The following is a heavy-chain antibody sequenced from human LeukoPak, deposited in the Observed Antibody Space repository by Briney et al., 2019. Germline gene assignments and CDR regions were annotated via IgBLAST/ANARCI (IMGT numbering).Heavy chain of an antibody. CDR1: GGSISSSSYY. D-gene: IGHD3-10*01. CDR3: ARRRPLNYYGSGSYSRSWFDP. V-gene: IGHV4-39*07. Sequence: SETLSLTCTVSGGSISSSSYYWSWIRQPPGKGLEWIGEINHSGSTNYNPSLKSRVTISVDTSKNQFSLKLSSVTAADTAVYYCARRRPLNYYGSGSYSRSWFDPWGQGTLVTVSS. CDR2: INHSGST. J-gene: IGHJ5*02.